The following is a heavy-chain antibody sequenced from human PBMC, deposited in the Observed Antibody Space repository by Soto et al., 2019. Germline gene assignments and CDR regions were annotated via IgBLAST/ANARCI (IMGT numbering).Heavy chain of an antibody. CDR1: GGSFSGYY. CDR3: ARRGDCSSTSCSSYYYYMDV. D-gene: IGHD2-2*01. Sequence: PSETLSLTCAVYGGSFSGYYWSWIRQPPGKGLEWIGEINHSGSTNYNLSPKSRVTISVDTSKNQFSLKLSSVTAADTAVYYCARRGDCSSTSCSSYYYYMDVWGKGTTVTVSS. V-gene: IGHV4-34*01. CDR2: INHSGST. J-gene: IGHJ6*03.